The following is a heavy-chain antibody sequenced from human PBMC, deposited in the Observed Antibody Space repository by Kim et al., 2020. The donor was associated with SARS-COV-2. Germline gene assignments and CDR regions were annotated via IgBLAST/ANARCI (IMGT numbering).Heavy chain of an antibody. CDR1: GGTFSSYA. CDR2: IIPIFGTA. V-gene: IGHV1-69*13. Sequence: SVKVSCKASGGTFSSYAISWVRQAPGQGLEWMGGIIPIFGTANYAQKFQGRVTITADESTSTAYMELSSLRSEDTAVYYCARDRMAVGAPGGFDYWGQGTLVTVSS. D-gene: IGHD1-26*01. CDR3: ARDRMAVGAPGGFDY. J-gene: IGHJ4*02.